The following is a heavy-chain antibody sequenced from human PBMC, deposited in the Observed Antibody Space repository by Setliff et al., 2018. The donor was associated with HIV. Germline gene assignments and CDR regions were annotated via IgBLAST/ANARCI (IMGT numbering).Heavy chain of an antibody. CDR2: ISTDGSNK. D-gene: IGHD6-13*01. Sequence: GGSLRLSCVVSGFSFSNFWMSWVRQTPGKGLESLAIISTDGSNKQYLNSVRGRFTISRDNSKNIAYLQMNNLKTEDTAVYYCTRGGGSNQYYFDYWGQGVPVTVSS. J-gene: IGHJ4*02. V-gene: IGHV3-7*03. CDR1: GFSFSNFW. CDR3: TRGGGSNQYYFDY.